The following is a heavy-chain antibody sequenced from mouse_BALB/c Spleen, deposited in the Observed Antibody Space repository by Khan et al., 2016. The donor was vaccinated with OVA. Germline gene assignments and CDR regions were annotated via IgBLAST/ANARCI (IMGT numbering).Heavy chain of an antibody. CDR1: GYSITSGYS. D-gene: IGHD2-4*01. J-gene: IGHJ3*01. CDR2: INYSGST. CDR3: AASTMITTAAY. Sequence: VQLKEPGPELVKPSQSLSLTCTVTGYSITSGYSWHWIRQFPGNKLEWMVYINYSGSTYSNPSPNSRNYITRDSPQKLFFLQLISVTTEDTATYDYAASTMITTAAYWGQETLVAVAA. V-gene: IGHV3-1*02.